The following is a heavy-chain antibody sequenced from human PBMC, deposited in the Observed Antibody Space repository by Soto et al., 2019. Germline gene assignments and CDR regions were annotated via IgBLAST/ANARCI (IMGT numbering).Heavy chain of an antibody. V-gene: IGHV4-59*01. CDR3: ARDIGGYYDSSSYAN. Sequence: SEPLSLTCTVSGGSISPYYWSWIRQPPGRGLEWIGYIYYSGSTNYNPSLKSRVTISVDTSKNQFSLKLSSVTAADTAVYYCARDIGGYYDSSSYANWGQGTLVTVS. CDR1: GGSISPYY. J-gene: IGHJ4*02. CDR2: IYYSGST. D-gene: IGHD3-22*01.